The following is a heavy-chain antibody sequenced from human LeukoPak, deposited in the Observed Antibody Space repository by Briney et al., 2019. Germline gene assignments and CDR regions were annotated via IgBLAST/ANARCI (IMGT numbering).Heavy chain of an antibody. CDR3: AREGGRGYSYGYYFDY. D-gene: IGHD5-18*01. V-gene: IGHV4-59*01. J-gene: IGHJ4*02. CDR2: IYYSGST. Sequence: SETLSLTCSVSGGSISNYYWSWIRQPPGKGLEWIGYIYYSGSTNYNPSLKSRVTISVDTSKNQFSLKLSSVTAADTAVYYCAREGGRGYSYGYYFDYWGQGTLVTVSS. CDR1: GGSISNYY.